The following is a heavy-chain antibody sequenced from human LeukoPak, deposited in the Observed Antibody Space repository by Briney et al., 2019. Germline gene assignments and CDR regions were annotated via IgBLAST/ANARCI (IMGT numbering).Heavy chain of an antibody. CDR1: GDSVTSGGFY. Sequence: PSETLSLTCTVSGDSVTSGGFYWAWLLQPPGKGLEWVATVYYTGSTYYTPSLNSRVTISIDTSKNHFSLKLRSVVAPDTAVYYCARHSGSGSLSRPFDPWGQGTLVTVSS. J-gene: IGHJ5*02. D-gene: IGHD3-10*01. V-gene: IGHV4-39*02. CDR2: VYYTGST. CDR3: ARHSGSGSLSRPFDP.